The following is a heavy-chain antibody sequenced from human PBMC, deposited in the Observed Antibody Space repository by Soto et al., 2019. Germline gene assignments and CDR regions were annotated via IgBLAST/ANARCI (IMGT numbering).Heavy chain of an antibody. D-gene: IGHD3-22*01. Sequence: GGSLRLSCAASGFTFSSYAMSWVRQAPGKGLEWVSAISGSGGSTYYADSVKGRFTISRDNSKNTLYLQMNSLRAEDTAVYYCAKDSYTYYYDSSGPQVFDYWGQGTLVTVSS. J-gene: IGHJ4*02. V-gene: IGHV3-23*01. CDR1: GFTFSSYA. CDR3: AKDSYTYYYDSSGPQVFDY. CDR2: ISGSGGST.